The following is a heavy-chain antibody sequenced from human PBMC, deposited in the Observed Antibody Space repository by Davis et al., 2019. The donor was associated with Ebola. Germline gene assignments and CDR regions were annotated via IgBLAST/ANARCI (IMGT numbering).Heavy chain of an antibody. CDR2: IYYSGST. D-gene: IGHD6-13*01. V-gene: IGHV4-59*08. J-gene: IGHJ6*03. CDR3: ARITESFGYSSPEGNVGSVRYYYYMDV. Sequence: PSETLSLTCTVSGGSISSYYWSWIRQPPGKGLEWIGYIYYSGSTNYNPSLKSRVTISVNTSKNQFSLKLSSVTAADTAVYYCARITESFGYSSPEGNVGSVRYYYYMDVWGKGTTVTVSS. CDR1: GGSISSYY.